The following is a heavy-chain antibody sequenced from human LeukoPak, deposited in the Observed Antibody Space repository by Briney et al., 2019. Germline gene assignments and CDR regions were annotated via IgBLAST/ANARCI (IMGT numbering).Heavy chain of an antibody. J-gene: IGHJ4*02. CDR1: GGTFSSYA. D-gene: IGHD3-16*02. V-gene: IGHV1-69*05. Sequence: ASVKVSCKASGGTFSSYAISWVLQAPGQGLEWMGGIIPIFGTANYAQKFQGRVTITTDESTSTAYMELSSLRSEDTAVYYCAVGPKGEVDMIPFGGLIVTHFDYWGQGTLVTVSS. CDR2: IIPIFGTA. CDR3: AVGPKGEVDMIPFGGLIVTHFDY.